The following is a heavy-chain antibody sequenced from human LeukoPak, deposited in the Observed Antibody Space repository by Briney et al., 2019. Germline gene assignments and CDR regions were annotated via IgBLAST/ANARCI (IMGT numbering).Heavy chain of an antibody. J-gene: IGHJ6*03. V-gene: IGHV4-4*07. CDR3: ARGGYSGYDFAFYYYYYMDV. CDR2: IYTSGST. CDR1: GGSISSYY. D-gene: IGHD5-12*01. Sequence: SETLSLTCTVSGGSISSYYWSWIRQSAGKGLEWIGRIYTSGSTNYNPSLKSRVTMSVDTSKNQFSLKLSSVTAADTAVYYCARGGYSGYDFAFYYYYYMDVWGKGTTVTVSS.